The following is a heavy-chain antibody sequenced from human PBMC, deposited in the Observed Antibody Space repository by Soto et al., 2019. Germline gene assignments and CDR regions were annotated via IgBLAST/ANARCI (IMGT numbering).Heavy chain of an antibody. Sequence: QVQVVESGGGVVQPGGSLRLSCAASGFTFSNYGMHWVPQAPGKGLEWVAVIWHDGKNKYYADSVQGRFTISRDNSKNTMYLQMNSLRDEDTAVYYCARDPGNDEAMDYWGQGTLVTVSS. V-gene: IGHV3-33*01. CDR3: ARDPGNDEAMDY. CDR1: GFTFSNYG. J-gene: IGHJ4*02. CDR2: IWHDGKNK. D-gene: IGHD1-1*01.